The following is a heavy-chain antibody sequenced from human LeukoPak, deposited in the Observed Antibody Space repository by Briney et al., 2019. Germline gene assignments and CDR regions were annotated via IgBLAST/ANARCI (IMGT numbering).Heavy chain of an antibody. D-gene: IGHD5-18*01. CDR1: GFTFSSYG. J-gene: IGHJ4*02. CDR2: IWYDGSNK. V-gene: IGHV3-33*01. CDR3: GYSYGRFDC. Sequence: PGGSLRLSCAASGFTFSSYGMHWVRQAPGKGLEWVAVIWYDGSNKYYADSVKGRFTISRDNSKNTLYLQMNSLRAEDTAVYYCGYSYGRFDCWGQGTLVTVSS.